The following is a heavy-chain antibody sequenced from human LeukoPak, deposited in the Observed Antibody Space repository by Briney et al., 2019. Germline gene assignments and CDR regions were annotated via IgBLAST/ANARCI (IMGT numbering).Heavy chain of an antibody. J-gene: IGHJ4*02. D-gene: IGHD3-10*01. V-gene: IGHV1-46*01. CDR2: ITPSGDST. CDR3: AREGFHGRELFPTFDY. Sequence: ASVKVSCKASGDTFSSYYMHWVRQAPGQGLEWMGIITPSGDSTNYAQKFQGRVTMTRDTSTSTVYMELSSLRSEDTAVYYCAREGFHGRELFPTFDYWGQGTLVTASS. CDR1: GDTFSSYY.